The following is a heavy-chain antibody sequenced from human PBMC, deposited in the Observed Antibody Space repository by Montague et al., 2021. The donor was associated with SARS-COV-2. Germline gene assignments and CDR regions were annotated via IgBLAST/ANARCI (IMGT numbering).Heavy chain of an antibody. CDR3: ARDGSLRFEILIGPRHYYGMDV. CDR2: IYYSGST. V-gene: IGHV4-34*01. J-gene: IGHJ6*02. Sequence: SETLSLTCAVYGGSFSGYYWSWIRQPPGKGLEWIGSIYYSGSTYYNPSLKSRVTISVDTSKNQFSLKLSSVTAADTAVYYCARDGSLRFEILIGPRHYYGMDVWGQGTTVTVSS. CDR1: GGSFSGYY. D-gene: IGHD3-9*01.